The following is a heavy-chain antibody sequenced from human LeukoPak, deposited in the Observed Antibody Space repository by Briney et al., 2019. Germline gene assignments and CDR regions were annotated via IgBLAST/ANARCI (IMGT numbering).Heavy chain of an antibody. CDR2: IKQDGSEK. V-gene: IGHV3-7*01. J-gene: IGHJ6*02. Sequence: GGSLRLSCAASGFTFSSYWMNWVRQAPGKGLEWVANIKQDGSEKYYVDSVKGRFTISRDNAKNSVYLQMNSLRAEDTAVYYCAREVGSVRYYGMDVWGQGTTVTVSS. CDR1: GFTFSSYW. D-gene: IGHD3-10*01. CDR3: AREVGSVRYYGMDV.